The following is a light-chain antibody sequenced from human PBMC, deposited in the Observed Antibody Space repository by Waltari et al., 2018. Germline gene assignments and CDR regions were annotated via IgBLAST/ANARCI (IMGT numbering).Light chain of an antibody. Sequence: EIEMTQSPATLSVSPGERATVSCRASQSVGNKLAWYQQKPGQAPRLLFYDASTRATGIPVRFSGSGSGTEFTLTISSLQSEDFAVYYCQQYYDSPLTFGGGTKVEIK. V-gene: IGKV3-15*01. CDR1: QSVGNK. CDR3: QQYYDSPLT. J-gene: IGKJ4*01. CDR2: DAS.